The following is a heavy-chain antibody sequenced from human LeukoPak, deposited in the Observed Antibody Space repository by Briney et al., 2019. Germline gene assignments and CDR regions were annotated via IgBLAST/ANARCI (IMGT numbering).Heavy chain of an antibody. D-gene: IGHD3-16*01. CDR3: ARPAYTAAYDL. CDR1: GFTFSTYW. V-gene: IGHV3-7*01. Sequence: PGGSLRLSCAASGFTFSTYWMTWVRQAPGKRLEWVANMKGDGSEIHYVDSVKGRFTISRDNAKNSLYLQMNYLRAEGTAVYYCARPAYTAAYDLWGQGTMVTVSS. J-gene: IGHJ3*01. CDR2: MKGDGSEI.